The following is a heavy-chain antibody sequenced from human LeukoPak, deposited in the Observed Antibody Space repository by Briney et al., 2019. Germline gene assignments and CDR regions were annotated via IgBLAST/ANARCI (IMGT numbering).Heavy chain of an antibody. J-gene: IGHJ4*02. CDR1: GFTFSGYW. CDR2: IKPDGSDQ. D-gene: IGHD1-14*01. V-gene: IGHV3-7*01. CDR3: ARGGNRPKEF. Sequence: GGSLRLSCAASGFTFSGYWMTWVRQAPGKGLEWVATIKPDGSDQYYVDSLRGRFTISRDNTKNSLYLQMNSLRAEDTAVYFCARGGNRPKEFWGQGTLVTVSS.